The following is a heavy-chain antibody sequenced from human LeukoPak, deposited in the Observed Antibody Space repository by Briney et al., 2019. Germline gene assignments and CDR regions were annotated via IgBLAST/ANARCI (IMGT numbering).Heavy chain of an antibody. CDR2: IYYSGST. D-gene: IGHD1-26*01. J-gene: IGHJ3*02. Sequence: SETLSLTCTVSGGSISSYYWSWIRQPPGKGLEWIGYIYYSGSTNYNPSLKSRVTISVDTSKNQFSLKLSSVTAADTAVYYCARLSRGVGATDAFDIWGQGTMVTVSS. CDR3: ARLSRGVGATDAFDI. V-gene: IGHV4-59*08. CDR1: GGSISSYY.